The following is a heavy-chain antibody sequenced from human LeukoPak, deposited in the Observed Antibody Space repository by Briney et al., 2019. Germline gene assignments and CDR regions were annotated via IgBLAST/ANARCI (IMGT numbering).Heavy chain of an antibody. CDR3: ARIRCMGFIQWLLLDS. V-gene: IGHV1-2*02. Sequence: GASVKVSCKASGYTFTYSKMHWVRQPPGHGLEWMGWINLYTGGTDYAHKFQGRVTMTSDTSISTAYMELSRLRPDDTAIFYCARIRCMGFIQWLLLDSWGQGTLVTVSS. CDR2: INLYTGGT. D-gene: IGHD3-22*01. J-gene: IGHJ5*01. CDR1: GYTFTYSK.